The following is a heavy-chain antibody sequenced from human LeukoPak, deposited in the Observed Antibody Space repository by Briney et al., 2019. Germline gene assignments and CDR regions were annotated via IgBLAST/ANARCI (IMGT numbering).Heavy chain of an antibody. J-gene: IGHJ4*02. CDR1: GGSISSGSYY. CDR3: ARHTGGGFTR. D-gene: IGHD2-8*02. V-gene: IGHV4-61*02. Sequence: PSETLSLTCTVSGGSISSGSYYWSWIRQPAGKGLEWIGRIYTSGSTNYNPSLKSRVTISVDTSKNQFSLKLSSVTAADTAVYYCARHTGGGFTRWGQGTLVTVSS. CDR2: IYTSGST.